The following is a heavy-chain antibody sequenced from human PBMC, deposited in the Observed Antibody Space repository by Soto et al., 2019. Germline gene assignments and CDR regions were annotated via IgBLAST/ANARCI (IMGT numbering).Heavy chain of an antibody. CDR1: SGSISSSNW. J-gene: IGHJ4*02. CDR2: IYHSGST. D-gene: IGHD2-15*01. CDR3: ARLVVVAATVDY. V-gene: IGHV4-4*02. Sequence: SETLSLTCAVSSGSISSSNWWSWVRQPPGKGLEWIGEIYHSGSTNYNPSLKSRVTISVDKSKNQFSLKLSSVTAADTAVYYCARLVVVAATVDYWGQGTLVTVSS.